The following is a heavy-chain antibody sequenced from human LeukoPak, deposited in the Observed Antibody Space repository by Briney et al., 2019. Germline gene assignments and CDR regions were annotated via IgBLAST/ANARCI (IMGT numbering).Heavy chain of an antibody. CDR1: GFTFSSYA. Sequence: GGSLRLSCAASGFTFSSYAMHWVRQAPGKGLEWVAVISYDGSNKYYADSVKGRFTISRDNSKNTLYLQMNSLRAEDTAVYYCAKSSGGYSGYGDYWGQGTLVTVSS. V-gene: IGHV3-30*01. J-gene: IGHJ4*02. CDR3: AKSSGGYSGYGDY. CDR2: ISYDGSNK. D-gene: IGHD5-12*01.